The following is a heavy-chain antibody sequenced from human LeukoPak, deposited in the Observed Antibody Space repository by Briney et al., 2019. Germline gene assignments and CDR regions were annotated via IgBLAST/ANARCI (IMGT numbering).Heavy chain of an antibody. CDR1: GFTFSSYA. Sequence: PGGSLRLSCAASGFTFSSYAMHWVRQAPGKGLEWVSAISGSGGSTYYADSVRGRFTISRDNSKNTLYLQMSSLRAEDMAVYYCAKAGYCSATSCSYYFDYWGQGTLVTVSS. J-gene: IGHJ4*02. CDR2: ISGSGGST. V-gene: IGHV3-23*01. D-gene: IGHD2-2*01. CDR3: AKAGYCSATSCSYYFDY.